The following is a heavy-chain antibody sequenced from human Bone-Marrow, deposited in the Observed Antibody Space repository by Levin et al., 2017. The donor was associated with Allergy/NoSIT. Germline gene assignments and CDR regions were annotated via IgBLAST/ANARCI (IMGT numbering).Heavy chain of an antibody. CDR1: GDSLDSNTYY. Sequence: ASETLSLTCTVSGDSLDSNTYYWGWIRQPPGKGLEWIGSVYYSGKTYYNPSLRSRVTLSVDTFKNQFSLRLSSVTASDTAVYYCARHGRKDFVRVVDNWFDPWGPGTLVTVSS. J-gene: IGHJ5*02. D-gene: IGHD6-6*01. CDR3: ARHGRKDFVRVVDNWFDP. CDR2: VYYSGKT. V-gene: IGHV4-39*01.